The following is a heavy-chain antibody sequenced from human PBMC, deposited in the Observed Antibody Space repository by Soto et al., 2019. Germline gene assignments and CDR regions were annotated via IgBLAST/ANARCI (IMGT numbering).Heavy chain of an antibody. CDR1: GFTFSSYG. V-gene: IGHV3-30*18. CDR3: AKDSTDSVAARNNENYPFDY. Sequence: PGGSLRLSCAASGFTFSSYGMHWVRQAPGKGLEWVAIIAYDGSNKDYADSVKGRFTISRDNSKNTLYLQMNSLRAEDTAVYYCAKDSTDSVAARNNENYPFDYWGQGTLVTVSS. J-gene: IGHJ4*02. CDR2: IAYDGSNK. D-gene: IGHD2-15*01.